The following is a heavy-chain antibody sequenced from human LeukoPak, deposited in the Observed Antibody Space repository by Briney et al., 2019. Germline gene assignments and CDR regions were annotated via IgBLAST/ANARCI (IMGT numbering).Heavy chain of an antibody. J-gene: IGHJ6*04. CDR1: GLTLSSYE. CDR2: ISSSGSTI. D-gene: IGHD3-10*02. Sequence: GESLRLSRAASGLTLSSYEMNWVRQAPGKGLEWVSYISSSGSTIYYADSLKGRFTITRDNAKNSLHLQMNSLRAEDTAVYYCAELGITMIGGVWGKGTTVTISS. CDR3: AELGITMIGGV. V-gene: IGHV3-48*03.